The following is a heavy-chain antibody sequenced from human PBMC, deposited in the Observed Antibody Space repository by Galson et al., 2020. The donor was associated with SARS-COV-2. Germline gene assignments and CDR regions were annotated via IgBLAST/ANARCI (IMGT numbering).Heavy chain of an antibody. Sequence: SETLSLTCTVSGGSISSGNYYWSWIRQHPGKGLEWIGYIYYSGNTYYNPSLRSRVTMSVDTSKNQFSLKLSSVTAADTAGYYCARDRAHYYDSSGYYRTEFQFDYWGQGTLVTVSS. CDR3: ARDRAHYYDSSGYYRTEFQFDY. CDR2: IYYSGNT. CDR1: GGSISSGNYY. V-gene: IGHV4-31*03. D-gene: IGHD3-22*01. J-gene: IGHJ4*02.